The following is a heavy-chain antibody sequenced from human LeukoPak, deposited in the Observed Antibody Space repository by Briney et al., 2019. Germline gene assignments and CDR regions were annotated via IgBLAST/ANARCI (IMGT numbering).Heavy chain of an antibody. V-gene: IGHV4-39*01. CDR1: GFTFSSYA. D-gene: IGHD6-13*01. CDR2: IYYSGST. J-gene: IGHJ4*02. Sequence: GSLRLSCAASGFTFSSYATSWVRQAPGKGLEWIGSIYYSGSTYYNPSLKSRVTIPVDTSKNQFSLKLSSVTAADTAVYYCARAMIAAADNFDYWGQGTLVTVSS. CDR3: ARAMIAAADNFDY.